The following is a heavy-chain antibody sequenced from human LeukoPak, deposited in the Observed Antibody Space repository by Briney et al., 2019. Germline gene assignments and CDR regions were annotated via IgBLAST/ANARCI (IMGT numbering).Heavy chain of an antibody. D-gene: IGHD3-3*01. CDR3: ARDPNVYYDFWSGYYADDAFDI. J-gene: IGHJ3*02. CDR1: GYTFTSYG. V-gene: IGHV1-18*01. CDR2: ISAYNGNT. Sequence: ASVKVSCKASGYTFTSYGISWVRQAPGQGLEWMGWISAYNGNTNYAQKLQGRATMTTDTSTSTAYMELRSLRSDDTAVYYCARDPNVYYDFWSGYYADDAFDIWGQGTMVTVSS.